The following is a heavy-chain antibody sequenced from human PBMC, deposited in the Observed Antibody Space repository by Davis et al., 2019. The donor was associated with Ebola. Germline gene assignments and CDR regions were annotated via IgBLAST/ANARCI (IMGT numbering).Heavy chain of an antibody. J-gene: IGHJ4*02. Sequence: AGSLTLSCAASGFSFSSYAMSWVRKAPGQGMEWVSAISVSAGNTSYDDSVKGRFTISRDNSMNTLYLQMNSLRAEDTAVYYCARDGPLGYDFWSGYYQYWGQGTLVTVSS. CDR3: ARDGPLGYDFWSGYYQY. CDR1: GFSFSSYA. D-gene: IGHD3-3*01. V-gene: IGHV3-23*01. CDR2: ISVSAGNT.